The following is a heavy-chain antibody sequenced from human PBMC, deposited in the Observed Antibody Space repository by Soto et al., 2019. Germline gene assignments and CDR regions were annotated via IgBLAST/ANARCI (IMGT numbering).Heavy chain of an antibody. V-gene: IGHV3-49*03. J-gene: IGHJ6*03. Sequence: GGSLRLSCTASGFTFGDYAMSWFCQAPGKGLEWVGFIRSKAYGGTTEYAASVKGRFTISRDDSKSIAYLQMNSLKTEDTAVNYCTREGAAYYYYYMDVWGKGTTVTVSS. CDR2: IRSKAYGGTT. CDR3: TREGAAYYYYYMDV. D-gene: IGHD6-13*01. CDR1: GFTFGDYA.